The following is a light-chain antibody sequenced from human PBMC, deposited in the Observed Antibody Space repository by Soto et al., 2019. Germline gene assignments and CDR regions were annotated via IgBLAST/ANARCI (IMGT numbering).Light chain of an antibody. CDR3: QQYGSSPYT. CDR1: QSVSGNS. Sequence: EIVLTQSPGTLSLSPGDGATLSCRASQSVSGNSLAWYQQKPGQAPRLLIYGASTWATGIPDKFSGSGSGTDFTLTFSRLEPEDFAVYYCQQYGSSPYTFGQGTKLVIK. V-gene: IGKV3-20*01. CDR2: GAS. J-gene: IGKJ2*01.